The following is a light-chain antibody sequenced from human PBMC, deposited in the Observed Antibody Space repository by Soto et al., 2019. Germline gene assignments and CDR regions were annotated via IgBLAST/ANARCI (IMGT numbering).Light chain of an antibody. J-gene: IGKJ4*01. Sequence: NVLTQSPGTLSLSPGERATLSCRASQSVSSYLAWYQQKPGQAPRLLIYDASNRATGIPARFSGSGSGTDFTLTISSLEPEDFAVYYCQQRSSWLTFGGGTKVDIK. CDR1: QSVSSY. V-gene: IGKV3-11*01. CDR3: QQRSSWLT. CDR2: DAS.